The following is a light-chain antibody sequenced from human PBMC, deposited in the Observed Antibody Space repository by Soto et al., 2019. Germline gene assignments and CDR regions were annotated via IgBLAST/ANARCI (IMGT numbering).Light chain of an antibody. Sequence: QSVLTQPASVSAAPGQKVTISCSGSSSNIGSYSVSWYQQLPGSAPKLLIHENNKRPSGIPDRFSGSKSGTSATLGITGLQAGDEADYYYGAWDWSLTGGVFGGGTKLTVL. CDR3: GAWDWSLTGGV. J-gene: IGLJ3*02. V-gene: IGLV1-51*02. CDR1: SSNIGSYS. CDR2: ENN.